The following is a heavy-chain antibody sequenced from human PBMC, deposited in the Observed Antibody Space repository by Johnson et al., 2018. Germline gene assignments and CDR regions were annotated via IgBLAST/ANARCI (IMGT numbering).Heavy chain of an antibody. CDR1: GFTFSSYG. D-gene: IGHD1-26*01. CDR2: IWYDGSNK. CDR3: AKDGSGNYHRNFDY. V-gene: IGHV3-33*06. Sequence: QVQLGETGGGVVQPGRSLRLSCAASGFTFSSYGMHWVRQAPGKGLEWVAVIWYDGSNKYYADSVKGRFTISRDNSKNPLYLQMNSLRAEDTAVYYCAKDGSGNYHRNFDYWGQGTLATVSS. J-gene: IGHJ4*02.